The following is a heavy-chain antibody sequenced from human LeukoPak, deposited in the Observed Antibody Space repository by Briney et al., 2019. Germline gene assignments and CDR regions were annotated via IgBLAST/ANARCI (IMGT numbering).Heavy chain of an antibody. CDR3: ARAVDTAMVAPGDY. J-gene: IGHJ4*02. D-gene: IGHD5-18*01. CDR2: INPNSGGT. V-gene: IGHV1-2*02. Sequence: ASVKVSCKASGYTFTGYYMHWVRQAPGQGLEWMGWINPNSGGTNYAQKFQGRVTMTRDTSISTAYMELSRLRSDDTAVYYCARAVDTAMVAPGDYWGQGTLVTVSS. CDR1: GYTFTGYY.